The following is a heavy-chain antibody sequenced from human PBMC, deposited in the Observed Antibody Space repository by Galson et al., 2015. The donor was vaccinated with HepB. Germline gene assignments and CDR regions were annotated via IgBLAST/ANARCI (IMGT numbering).Heavy chain of an antibody. D-gene: IGHD3-22*01. Sequence: SVKVSCKASGYTFTGYYMHWVRQAPGQGLEWMGWINPNSGGTNYAQKFQGRVTMTRDTSISTAYMELSRLRSDDTAVYYCARDYYDSSGYQGAGYYYYYMDVWGKGTTVTVSS. V-gene: IGHV1-2*02. CDR1: GYTFTGYY. CDR3: ARDYYDSSGYQGAGYYYYYMDV. J-gene: IGHJ6*03. CDR2: INPNSGGT.